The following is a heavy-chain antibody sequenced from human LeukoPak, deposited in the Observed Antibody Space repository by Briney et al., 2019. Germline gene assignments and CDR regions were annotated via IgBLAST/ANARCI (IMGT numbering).Heavy chain of an antibody. CDR1: GGSISSSSYY. Sequence: PSETLSVTCAVSGGSISSSSYYSGWIRHPPGKGLEWIGSIYYSGSTYYNPSLKSRVTISVDTSKNQFSLKLSSVTAADTAVYYCASDLGYCSSTRCYSLGNFDYWGQGTRVTVSS. V-gene: IGHV4-39*07. J-gene: IGHJ4*02. CDR2: IYYSGST. CDR3: ASDLGYCSSTRCYSLGNFDY. D-gene: IGHD2-2*02.